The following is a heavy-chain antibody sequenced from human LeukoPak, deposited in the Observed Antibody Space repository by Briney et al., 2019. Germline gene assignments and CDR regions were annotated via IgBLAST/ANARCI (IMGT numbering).Heavy chain of an antibody. CDR1: GFTFDDYA. CDR3: AKDVLHYYDSSGYDS. Sequence: NPGRSLRLSCAASGFTFDDYAMHWVRQAPGKGLEWVSGISWNSGSIGYADSVKGRFTISRDNSKNTLYLQMNSLRAEDTAVYYCAKDVLHYYDSSGYDSWGQGTLVTVSS. CDR2: ISWNSGSI. V-gene: IGHV3-9*01. J-gene: IGHJ4*02. D-gene: IGHD3-22*01.